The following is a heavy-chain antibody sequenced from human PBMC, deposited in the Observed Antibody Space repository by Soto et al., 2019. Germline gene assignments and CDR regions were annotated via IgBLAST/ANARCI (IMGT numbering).Heavy chain of an antibody. V-gene: IGHV3-30-3*01. D-gene: IGHD5-12*01. CDR3: ARDSKATLLAFDI. CDR2: ISYDGSKK. J-gene: IGHJ3*02. CDR1: GFTFSSYA. Sequence: QVQLVECGGGVVQPGRSLRLSCAASGFTFSSYAMHWVRQAPGKGLEWVAVISYDGSKKYYADSVKGRFTISRDNSKNTLYLQMNSLRSEDTAVYYCARDSKATLLAFDIWGQGTMVTVSS.